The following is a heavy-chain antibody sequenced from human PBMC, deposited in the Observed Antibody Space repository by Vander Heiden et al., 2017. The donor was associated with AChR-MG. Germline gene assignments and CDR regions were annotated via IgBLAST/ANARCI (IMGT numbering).Heavy chain of an antibody. CDR3: TTLSLWNYVLET. V-gene: IGHV3-15*01. Sequence: VHLAASGCGLVKPGVSLRLSCAVSGFTFKDAWMHWVLQAPGKGLDWIGRIKSNSDGGITDHAAPVKGRFTISRDDSKNTLYLQMDSLKTEDTGVYYCTTLSLWNYVLETWRQGCLVTVS. J-gene: IGHJ5*02. CDR2: IKSNSDGGIT. D-gene: IGHD1-7*01. CDR1: GFTFKDAW.